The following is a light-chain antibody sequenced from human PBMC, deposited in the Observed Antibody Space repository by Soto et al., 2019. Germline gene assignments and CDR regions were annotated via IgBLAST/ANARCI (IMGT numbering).Light chain of an antibody. V-gene: IGKV2-30*01. CDR3: MQGTHWPGT. J-gene: IGKJ2*01. CDR2: KVS. Sequence: DVVMTQSPLSLPVTLGQPASISCRSSQSLVFSDGNTFLNWFHQRPGQSPRRLIYKVSNRDSGGPGRFGGSWPGTDFTLKISRVEAEDVGVYYYMQGTHWPGTFGQGTKLEIK. CDR1: QSLVFSDGNTF.